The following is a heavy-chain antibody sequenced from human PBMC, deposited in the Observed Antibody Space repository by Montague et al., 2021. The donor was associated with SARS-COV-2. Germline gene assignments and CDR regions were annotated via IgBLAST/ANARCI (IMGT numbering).Heavy chain of an antibody. V-gene: IGHV4-61*05. CDR1: GASISSSNYY. J-gene: IGHJ4*02. D-gene: IGHD6-19*01. Sequence: SETLSLTCTVSGASISSSNYYWSWIRQPPGKGLGWIGHLYYSGSTTYKPSLKSRVTMSVDTSKNQFSLKLSSVTAADTAVYYCATTPSYRSGWPLDYWGQGTLVTVSS. CDR3: ATTPSYRSGWPLDY. CDR2: LYYSGST.